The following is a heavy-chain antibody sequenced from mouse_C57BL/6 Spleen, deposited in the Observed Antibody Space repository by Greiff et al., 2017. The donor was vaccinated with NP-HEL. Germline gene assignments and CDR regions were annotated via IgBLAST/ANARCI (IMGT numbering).Heavy chain of an antibody. V-gene: IGHV1-59*01. CDR2: IDPSDSYT. D-gene: IGHD1-1*02. CDR3: AIWRENYAMDY. J-gene: IGHJ4*01. CDR1: GYTFTSYW. Sequence: QVQLQQPGAELVRPGTSVKLSCKASGYTFTSYWMHWVKQRPGQGLEWIGVIDPSDSYTNYNQKFKGKATLTVDTSSSTAYMQRSSLTSEDSAVYYWAIWRENYAMDYWGQGTSVTVSS.